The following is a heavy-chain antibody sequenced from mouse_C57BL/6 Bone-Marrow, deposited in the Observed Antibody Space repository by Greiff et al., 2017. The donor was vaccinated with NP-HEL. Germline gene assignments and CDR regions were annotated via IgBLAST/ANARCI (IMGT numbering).Heavy chain of an antibody. CDR1: GYTFTSYG. CDR3: ARPPGFAY. Sequence: VQLQQSGAELARPGASVKLSCKASGYTFTSYGISWVKQRTGQGLEWIGEIYPRSGNTYYNEKFKGKATRTADKSSSTAYMELRSLTSEDSAVYFCARPPGFAYWGQGTLVTVSA. CDR2: IYPRSGNT. J-gene: IGHJ3*01. V-gene: IGHV1-81*01.